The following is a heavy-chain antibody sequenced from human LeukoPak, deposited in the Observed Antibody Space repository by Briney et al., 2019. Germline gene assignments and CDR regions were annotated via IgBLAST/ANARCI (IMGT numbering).Heavy chain of an antibody. CDR2: INHSGST. Sequence: SETLSLTCAVYGGSFSGYYWSWIRQPPGKGLEWIGEINHSGSTHYNPSLRSRVTISMDMSKNHFSLKLSSVTAADTAVYYCARIGNNVGYYYYYFMDVWGKGTTVTVSS. J-gene: IGHJ6*03. CDR3: ARIGNNVGYYYYYFMDV. D-gene: IGHD2-8*01. V-gene: IGHV4-34*01. CDR1: GGSFSGYY.